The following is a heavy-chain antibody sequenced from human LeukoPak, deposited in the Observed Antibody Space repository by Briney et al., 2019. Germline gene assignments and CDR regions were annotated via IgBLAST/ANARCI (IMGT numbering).Heavy chain of an antibody. Sequence: GGSLRLSCAASGFTFSSYSMNWVRQAPGKGLDWVSSISSSSSYIYYADSVKGRFTISRDNAKNSLYLQMNSLRAEDTAVYYCAREAVAYCGGDCYSDAFDIWGQGTMVTVSS. D-gene: IGHD2-21*02. CDR1: GFTFSSYS. CDR2: ISSSSSYI. J-gene: IGHJ3*02. CDR3: AREAVAYCGGDCYSDAFDI. V-gene: IGHV3-21*01.